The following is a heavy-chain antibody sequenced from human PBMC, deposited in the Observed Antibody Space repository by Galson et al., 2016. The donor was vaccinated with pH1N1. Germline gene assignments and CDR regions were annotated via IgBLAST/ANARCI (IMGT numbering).Heavy chain of an antibody. CDR2: IIGMFAKT. CDR1: GGTFSSFG. J-gene: IGHJ4*01. Sequence: SVKVSCKASGGTFSSFGISWVRQAPGQGLEWMGGIIGMFAKTNYAQKFQGRVTITADELTGTAYMDLSILTSEDTAVYYCARSPGYMVTALDNWGHGTLVTVSS. D-gene: IGHD2-21*02. V-gene: IGHV1-69*13. CDR3: ARSPGYMVTALDN.